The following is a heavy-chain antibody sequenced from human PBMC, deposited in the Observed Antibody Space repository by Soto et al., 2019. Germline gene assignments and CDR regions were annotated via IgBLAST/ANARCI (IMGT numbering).Heavy chain of an antibody. CDR1: GGTFSIYA. CDR2: IIPIFGTA. CDR3: ARPVGGYGDYYCMDV. V-gene: IGHV1-69*01. D-gene: IGHD5-12*01. Sequence: QVQLVQSGAEVKKPGSSVKGSCKASGGTFSIYALSWVRQAPGQGLEWMGGIIPIFGTANSAQKFKGRVKITADESTSTAYMELSSLRAEDTSVYYCARPVGGYGDYYCMDVWGQGTTVTVSS. J-gene: IGHJ6*02.